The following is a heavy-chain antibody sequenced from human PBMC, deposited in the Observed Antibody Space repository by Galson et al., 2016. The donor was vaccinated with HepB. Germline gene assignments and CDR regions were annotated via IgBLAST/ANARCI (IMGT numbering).Heavy chain of an antibody. J-gene: IGHJ4*02. CDR2: ISYDGGKK. V-gene: IGHV3-30*01. Sequence: SLRLSCAASGFTFNTYAIHWVRQAPGKGLEWVAVISYDGGKKYYADSVKGRFTISRDNSKNTPYLEMFSLRTEATAVYFCARAYTDYGEAFDYWGQGTLVTVSS. D-gene: IGHD4-17*01. CDR1: GFTFNTYA. CDR3: ARAYTDYGEAFDY.